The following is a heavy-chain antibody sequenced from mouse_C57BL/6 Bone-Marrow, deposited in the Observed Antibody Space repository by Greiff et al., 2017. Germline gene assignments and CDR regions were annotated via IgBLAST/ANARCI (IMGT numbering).Heavy chain of an antibody. D-gene: IGHD2-12*01. Sequence: DVMLVESGGGLVKPGGSLKLSCAASGFTFSSYAMSWVRQTPEKRLEWVATISDGGSYTYYPDNVKGRFTISRDNAKNNLYLQMSHLKSEDTAMYYCARDNYYSQEDYDAMDYWGQGTSVTVSS. CDR1: GFTFSSYA. CDR3: ARDNYYSQEDYDAMDY. V-gene: IGHV5-4*01. J-gene: IGHJ4*01. CDR2: ISDGGSYT.